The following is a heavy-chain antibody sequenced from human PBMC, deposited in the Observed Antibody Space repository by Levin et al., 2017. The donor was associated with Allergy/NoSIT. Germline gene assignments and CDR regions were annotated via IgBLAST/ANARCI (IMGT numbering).Heavy chain of an antibody. CDR3: TRGIGYCSGRSCYVSFDP. CDR1: EYTLTGYY. D-gene: IGHD2-15*01. J-gene: IGHJ5*02. Sequence: ASVKVSCKTSEYTLTGYYLHWVRQAPGQGLEWLGWISPHGGGTNYAQQFKGRVNMTRDTSINTAYMELNRLRFDDTAVDYCTRGIGYCSGRSCYVSFDPWGQGTLVTVS. CDR2: ISPHGGGT. V-gene: IGHV1-2*02.